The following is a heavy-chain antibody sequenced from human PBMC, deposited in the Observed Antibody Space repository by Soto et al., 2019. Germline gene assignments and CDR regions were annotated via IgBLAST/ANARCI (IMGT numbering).Heavy chain of an antibody. D-gene: IGHD3-10*01. V-gene: IGHV1-24*01. CDR2: FDPEDGET. J-gene: IGHJ5*02. Sequence: ASVTVSCKASGYTFTGYYMHWVRQAPGKGLEWMGGFDPEDGETIYAQKFQGRVTMTEDTSTDTAYMELSSLRSEDTAVYYCATASITMVRGVIITSYNWFDPWGQGTLVTVSS. CDR1: GYTFTGYY. CDR3: ATASITMVRGVIITSYNWFDP.